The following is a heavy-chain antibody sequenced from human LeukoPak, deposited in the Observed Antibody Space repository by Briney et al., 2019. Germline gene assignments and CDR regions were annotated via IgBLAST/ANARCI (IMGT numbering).Heavy chain of an antibody. J-gene: IGHJ5*02. V-gene: IGHV4-61*02. Sequence: PSETLSLTCTVSGGSISSGSYYWNWIRQPAGKGLEWVGRIYTSGSTNYNPSLKSRVTISVDTSKNQFSLKLSSVTAADTAVYYCASVVGRTNWFDPWGQGTLVTVSS. D-gene: IGHD3-16*01. CDR3: ASVVGRTNWFDP. CDR1: GGSISSGSYY. CDR2: IYTSGST.